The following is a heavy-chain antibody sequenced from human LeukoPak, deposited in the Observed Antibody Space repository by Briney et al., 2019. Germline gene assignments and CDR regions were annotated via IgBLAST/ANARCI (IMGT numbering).Heavy chain of an antibody. Sequence: GRSLRLSCAASGFTFSSYAMHWVRQAPGKGLEWVAVISYDGSNKYYADSVKGRFTISRDNSKNTLYLQMSSLRAEDTAVYYCAREGTVTTPTPDAFDIWGQGTMVTVSS. J-gene: IGHJ3*02. CDR3: AREGTVTTPTPDAFDI. V-gene: IGHV3-30-3*01. CDR2: ISYDGSNK. D-gene: IGHD4-11*01. CDR1: GFTFSSYA.